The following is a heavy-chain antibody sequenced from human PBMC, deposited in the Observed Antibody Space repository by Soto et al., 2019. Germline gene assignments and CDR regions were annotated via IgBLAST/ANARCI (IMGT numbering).Heavy chain of an antibody. J-gene: IGHJ3*02. V-gene: IGHV3-53*02. CDR1: GFSVSSDY. CDR2: IYRGGST. CDR3: ARATEWNALAI. D-gene: IGHD3-3*01. Sequence: DVQLVETGGGLIQPGGSLRLSCAASGFSVSSDYMNWVRQDPGKGLEWVSVIYRGGSTYYADSVRGRFTISRDNSENTLFLQRNSLRAEDTAVYYCARATEWNALAIWGQGTMVTVSS.